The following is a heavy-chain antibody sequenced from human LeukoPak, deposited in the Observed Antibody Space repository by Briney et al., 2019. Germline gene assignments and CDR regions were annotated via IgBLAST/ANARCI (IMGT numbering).Heavy chain of an antibody. CDR2: IIPIFGTA. V-gene: IGHV1-69*13. CDR3: ARDFTGGFVGTFDI. D-gene: IGHD2-8*02. CDR1: GGTFSSYA. Sequence: ASVKVSCKASGGTFSSYAISWVRQAPGQGLEWMGGIIPIFGTANYAQKFQGRVTITADESTITAYMELSSLRSEDTAVYYCARDFTGGFVGTFDIWGQGTMVTVSS. J-gene: IGHJ3*02.